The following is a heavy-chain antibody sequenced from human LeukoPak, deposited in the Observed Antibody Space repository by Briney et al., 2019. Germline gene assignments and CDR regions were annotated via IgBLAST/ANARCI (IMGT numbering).Heavy chain of an antibody. Sequence: ASVKVSCKASGGTFSSYAISWVRQAPGQGLEWMGRIIPILGIANYAQKFQGRVTITADKSTSTAYMELSSLRSEDTAVYYCARDLSIAAAGTSDDYWGQGTLVTVSS. D-gene: IGHD6-13*01. CDR1: GGTFSSYA. V-gene: IGHV1-69*04. CDR2: IIPILGIA. CDR3: ARDLSIAAAGTSDDY. J-gene: IGHJ4*02.